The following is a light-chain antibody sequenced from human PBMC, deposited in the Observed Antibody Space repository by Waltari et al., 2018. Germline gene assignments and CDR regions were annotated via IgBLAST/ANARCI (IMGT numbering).Light chain of an antibody. CDR2: WAS. CDR1: QSVLYSSNNKNY. J-gene: IGKJ5*01. Sequence: DIVMTQSPDSLAVSLGERATINCKSSQSVLYSSNNKNYLGWYQQKPRQPPKLLIYWASTRESGVPDRFSGSGSGTDFTLTISSLQAEDVAVYYCQQYYSIRAITFGQGTRLEIK. CDR3: QQYYSIRAIT. V-gene: IGKV4-1*01.